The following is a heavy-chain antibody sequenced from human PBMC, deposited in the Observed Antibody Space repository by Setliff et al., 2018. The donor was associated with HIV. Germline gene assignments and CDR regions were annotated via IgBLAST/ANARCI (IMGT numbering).Heavy chain of an antibody. CDR1: GGSFSGDY. Sequence: SETLSLTCAVYGGSFSGDYWVWIRQPPGKGLKWIGDISQTRSTNYDPSLKSRVTISLDTSKNQLSLKLTSVSAADTAVYYCARGRLRTVTSLIKKRASYTWLDPWGQGTLVTVSS. CDR2: ISQTRST. V-gene: IGHV4-34*01. D-gene: IGHD3-16*01. J-gene: IGHJ5*02. CDR3: ARGRLRTVTSLIKKRASYTWLDP.